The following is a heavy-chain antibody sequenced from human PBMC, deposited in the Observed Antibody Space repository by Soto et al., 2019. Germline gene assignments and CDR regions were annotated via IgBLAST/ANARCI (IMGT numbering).Heavy chain of an antibody. V-gene: IGHV1-46*01. CDR2: VNPSGGHT. J-gene: IGHJ4*02. Sequence: QVQLVQSGAEVKKPGASVKVSCKASGDTFTDYYIHWVRQAPGQGLEWMGTVNPSGGHTTYAQHFLGRMTMTRDTSHSTLYTALTSLTSEDTAVYYCARGGHVVVVTAALDYWGQGTLVTVSS. CDR3: ARGGHVVVVTAALDY. D-gene: IGHD2-21*02. CDR1: GDTFTDYY.